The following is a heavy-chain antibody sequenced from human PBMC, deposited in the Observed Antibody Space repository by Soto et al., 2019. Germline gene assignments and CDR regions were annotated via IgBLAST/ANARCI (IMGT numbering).Heavy chain of an antibody. CDR2: ISNGGTT. J-gene: IGHJ5*02. CDR1: GASIRDKX. CDR3: ATKGDYGGWFDP. D-gene: IGHD3-10*01. V-gene: IGHV4-4*07. Sequence: QVQLQESGPGLVKPSETLSLTCSISGASIRDKXXXXXRXXXEKGLEFIGRISNGGTTIYNPSLKSRVTMSLDTSKTHFSLKLTSVTAADTAVYYCATKGDYGGWFDPWGQGTLVTVSS.